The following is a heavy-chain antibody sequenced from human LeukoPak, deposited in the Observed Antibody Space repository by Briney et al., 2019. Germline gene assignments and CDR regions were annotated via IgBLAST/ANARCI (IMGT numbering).Heavy chain of an antibody. CDR1: GGTFSSYA. CDR2: IIPIFGTA. CDR3: AREGPSSSRYYYYYMDV. J-gene: IGHJ6*03. Sequence: ASVKVSCKASGGTFSSYAISWVRQAPGQGLEWMGGIIPIFGTANYAQKFQGRVTITADESTSTAYMELSSLRSEDTAVYYCAREGPSSSRYYYYYMDVWGKGTTVTVSS. D-gene: IGHD6-6*01. V-gene: IGHV1-69*13.